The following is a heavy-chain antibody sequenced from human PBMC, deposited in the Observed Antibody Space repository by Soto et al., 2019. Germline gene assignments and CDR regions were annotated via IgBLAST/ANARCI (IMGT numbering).Heavy chain of an antibody. Sequence: ASVKVSCKASGYTFTSYGISWVRQAPGQGLEWMGWISAYNGNTNYAQKLQGRVTMTTDTSTSTAYMELRSLRSDDTAVYYCARVSAYYYDSSGLTDSDHWGQGTLVTVSS. V-gene: IGHV1-18*01. CDR3: ARVSAYYYDSSGLTDSDH. CDR2: ISAYNGNT. CDR1: GYTFTSYG. J-gene: IGHJ4*02. D-gene: IGHD3-22*01.